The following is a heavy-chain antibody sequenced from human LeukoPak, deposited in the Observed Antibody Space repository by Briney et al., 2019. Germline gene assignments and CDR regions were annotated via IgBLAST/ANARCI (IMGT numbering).Heavy chain of an antibody. CDR2: INYSGSA. CDR3: ARIAAAPGDY. J-gene: IGHJ4*02. CDR1: GGSFNNYY. D-gene: IGHD6-13*01. V-gene: IGHV4-34*01. Sequence: SETLSLTCAVYGGSFNNYYWGWLRQPPGKGLEWIGEINYSGSASYNPSLKSRVTISVDTSKNQFSLKLSSVTAADTAVYYCARIAAAPGDYWGQGTLVTVSS.